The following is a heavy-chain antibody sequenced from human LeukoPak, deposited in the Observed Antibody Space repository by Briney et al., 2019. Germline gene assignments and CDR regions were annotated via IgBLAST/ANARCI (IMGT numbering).Heavy chain of an antibody. V-gene: IGHV4-59*11. CDR1: GDSISSHY. Sequence: SETLSLTCTVSGDSISSHYWSWIRQPPGMGLEWIGYIYSSGSTNYNPSLKSRVTISVDRSKNQFSLKLSSVTAADTAVYYCARGREDAYSYGHAFGYWGQGTLVTVSS. J-gene: IGHJ4*02. D-gene: IGHD5-18*01. CDR3: ARGREDAYSYGHAFGY. CDR2: IYSSGST.